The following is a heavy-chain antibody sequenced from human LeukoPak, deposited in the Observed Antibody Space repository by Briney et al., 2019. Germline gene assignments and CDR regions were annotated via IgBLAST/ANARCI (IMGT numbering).Heavy chain of an antibody. Sequence: ASVKVSCKASGYIFTSYDINWVRQTTGQGLEWMGWMNPGSGNTGYAQKFQGRVTMTRNTSISTVYMEVSGLRSEDTAVYYCTRGGIIILGVATVVDYWGQGTLVTVSS. CDR1: GYIFTSYD. D-gene: IGHD3/OR15-3a*01. CDR2: MNPGSGNT. CDR3: TRGGIIILGVATVVDY. J-gene: IGHJ4*02. V-gene: IGHV1-8*01.